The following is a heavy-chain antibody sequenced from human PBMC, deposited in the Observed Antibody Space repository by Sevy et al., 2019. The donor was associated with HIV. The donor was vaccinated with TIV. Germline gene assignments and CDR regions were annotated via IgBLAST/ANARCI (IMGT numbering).Heavy chain of an antibody. J-gene: IGHJ3*02. CDR1: GFTVSDNY. D-gene: IGHD5-18*01. CDR3: AGRVTSDSFDI. Sequence: GGSLRLSCAASGFTVSDNYMSWVRQAPGKGLEWVSLIYSGGSTYYADSLKGRFTISRDNSKNTLYLKMDSLRAEDTAVYYCAGRVTSDSFDIWGQGTMVTVSS. CDR2: IYSGGST. V-gene: IGHV3-66*02.